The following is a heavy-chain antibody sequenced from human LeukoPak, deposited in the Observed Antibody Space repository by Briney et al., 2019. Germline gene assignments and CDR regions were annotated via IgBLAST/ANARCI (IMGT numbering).Heavy chain of an antibody. D-gene: IGHD6-19*01. CDR1: GYTFTSYD. CDR3: ARAYSSGLIDY. J-gene: IGHJ4*02. V-gene: IGHV1-8*01. CDR2: MNPNSVNT. Sequence: RASVKVSCKASGYTFTSYDINWVRQAPGQGLEWMGWMNPNSVNTGYAQRFQGRVTMTRKTSISTAYMELSSLRSEDTAVYYCARAYSSGLIDYWGQGTLVTVSS.